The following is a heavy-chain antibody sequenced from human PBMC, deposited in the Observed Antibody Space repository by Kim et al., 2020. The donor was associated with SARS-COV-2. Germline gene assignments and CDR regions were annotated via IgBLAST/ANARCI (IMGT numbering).Heavy chain of an antibody. CDR2: IKQDGSEK. CDR1: GFTFSSYC. J-gene: IGHJ4*01. CDR3: AREFRAVDYGGNPWDY. V-gene: IGHV3-7*03. Sequence: GGSLRLSCAASGFTFSSYCMSWVRQAPGKGLEWVANIKQDGSEKYYVDSVKGRFTISRDNAKNSLYLQMNSLRAEDTAVYYCAREFRAVDYGGNPWDYWG. D-gene: IGHD4-17*01.